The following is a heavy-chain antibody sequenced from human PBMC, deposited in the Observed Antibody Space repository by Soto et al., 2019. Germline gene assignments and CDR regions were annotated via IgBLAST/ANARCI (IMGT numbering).Heavy chain of an antibody. J-gene: IGHJ4*02. D-gene: IGHD2-15*01. CDR3: ATGGSRGFGY. CDR2: IYYSGST. CDR1: GGSMSSYY. Sequence: PSETLSLTCTVSGGSMSSYYWNWIRQPPGKGLEWIGYIYYSGSTNYNPSLKSRVTISVDTSKNQFSLKLSSVTAADTAVYYCATGGSRGFGYWGQGTLGTVSS. V-gene: IGHV4-59*01.